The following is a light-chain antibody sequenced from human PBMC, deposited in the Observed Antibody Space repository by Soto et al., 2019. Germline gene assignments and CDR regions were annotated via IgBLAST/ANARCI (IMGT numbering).Light chain of an antibody. Sequence: QSAPTQPPSASGSPGQSVTIPCTGTSSDVGDYNYVSWYQQHPGKVPKLLIYEVSKRPSGVPDRFSGSKSGNTASLTISGLQAEDEADYYCSSYTSNRGVFGGGTKVTVL. CDR1: SSDVGDYNY. CDR3: SSYTSNRGV. CDR2: EVS. J-gene: IGLJ3*02. V-gene: IGLV2-8*01.